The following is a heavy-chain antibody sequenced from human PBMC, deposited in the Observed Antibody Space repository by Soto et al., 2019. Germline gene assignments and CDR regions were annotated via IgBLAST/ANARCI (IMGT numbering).Heavy chain of an antibody. CDR1: GYSFTHYG. J-gene: IGHJ4*02. CDR2: INAYVGET. CDR3: ARGDGDTLDY. Sequence: QVQLVQSGAEVKKPGASVKVSCKASGYSFTHYGITWVRQAPGQGLEWTGWINAYVGETKSAQKYEGRVTVTMDTSTNTAYLELRSLRADDTAVYYCARGDGDTLDYGGQGTLVRVSP. V-gene: IGHV1-18*01.